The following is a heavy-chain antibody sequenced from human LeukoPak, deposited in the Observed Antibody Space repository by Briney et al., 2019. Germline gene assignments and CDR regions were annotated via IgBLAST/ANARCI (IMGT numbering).Heavy chain of an antibody. D-gene: IGHD2-2*01. Sequence: GGSLRLSCAASGFTFSSYWMHWVRQAPGKGLVWVSRINSDGSSTSYADSVKGRFTISRDNAKNTLYLQMNSLRAEDTAVYYWERGGGVTPSTTDIVVVPAAGNDYWGKGTLVTVSS. J-gene: IGHJ4*02. CDR3: ERGGGVTPSTTDIVVVPAAGNDY. V-gene: IGHV3-74*01. CDR1: GFTFSSYW. CDR2: INSDGSST.